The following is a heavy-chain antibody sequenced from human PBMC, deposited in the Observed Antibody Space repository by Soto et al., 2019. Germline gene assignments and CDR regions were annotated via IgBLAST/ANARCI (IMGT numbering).Heavy chain of an antibody. D-gene: IGHD3-16*01. CDR3: AKDSHWGLISPTHDY. CDR2: FRESGGTT. V-gene: IGHV3-23*01. Sequence: GGSLRLSCAASGFAFSTSAMSWVRQAPGKGLEWVSTFRESGGTTHYANSVKGRFTISRDTSQNMLYLHMNGLRAEDTAIYYCAKDSHWGLISPTHDYWGHGTLVTVSS. CDR1: GFAFSTSA. J-gene: IGHJ4*01.